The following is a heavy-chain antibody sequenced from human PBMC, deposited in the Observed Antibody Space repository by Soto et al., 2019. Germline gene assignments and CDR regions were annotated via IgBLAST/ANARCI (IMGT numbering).Heavy chain of an antibody. CDR3: ARRGYTSSWYSYYYYGMDV. CDR2: MNPNSGNT. J-gene: IGHJ6*02. Sequence: GASVKVSCKASGYTFTSYDINWVRQATGQGLEWMGWMNPNSGNTGYAQKFQGRVTMTRNTSISTAYMELSSLRSEDTAVFYCARRGYTSSWYSYYYYGMDVWAQGTTVTVS. V-gene: IGHV1-8*01. D-gene: IGHD6-13*01. CDR1: GYTFTSYD.